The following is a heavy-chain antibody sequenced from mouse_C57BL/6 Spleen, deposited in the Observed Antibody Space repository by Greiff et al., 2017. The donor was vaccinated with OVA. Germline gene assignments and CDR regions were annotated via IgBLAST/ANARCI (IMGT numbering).Heavy chain of an antibody. CDR1: GFTFSSYG. Sequence: EVHLVESGGDLVKPGGSLKLSCAASGFTFSSYGMSWVRQTPDKRLEWVATISSGGSYTYYPDSVKGRFTISRDNAKNTLYLQMSSLKSEDTAMYYCARHENYYGSSYDGYWGQGTLVTVSA. V-gene: IGHV5-6*01. J-gene: IGHJ3*02. CDR2: ISSGGSYT. D-gene: IGHD1-1*01. CDR3: ARHENYYGSSYDGY.